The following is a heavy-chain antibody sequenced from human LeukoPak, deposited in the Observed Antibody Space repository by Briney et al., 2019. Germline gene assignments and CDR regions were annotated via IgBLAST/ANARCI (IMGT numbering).Heavy chain of an antibody. CDR3: ARDLSLGRHDYGEPFDY. D-gene: IGHD4-17*01. CDR1: GGTFTSYA. Sequence: SVKVSCKASGGTFTSYAISWVRQAPGQGLESMGGIIPIFGTANYAQKFQGRVTITADESTSTSYMELSSLRSDDTAFYYCARDLSLGRHDYGEPFDYWGQGTLVTVSS. V-gene: IGHV1-69*13. J-gene: IGHJ4*02. CDR2: IIPIFGTA.